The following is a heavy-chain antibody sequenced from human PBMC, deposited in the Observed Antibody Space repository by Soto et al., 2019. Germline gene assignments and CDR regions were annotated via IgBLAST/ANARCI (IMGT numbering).Heavy chain of an antibody. V-gene: IGHV4-31*03. CDR2: IYYSGST. D-gene: IGHD7-27*01. J-gene: IGHJ6*02. Sequence: QVQLQESGPGLVKPSQTLSLTCTVSGGSISSGGYYWSWIRQHPGKGLEWIGYIYYSGSTYYNPSLKSRCTISVDTSTNQFPLKLSSVTAADTAVYYCARDHWANYYYYGMDVWGQGTTVTVSS. CDR3: ARDHWANYYYYGMDV. CDR1: GGSISSGGYY.